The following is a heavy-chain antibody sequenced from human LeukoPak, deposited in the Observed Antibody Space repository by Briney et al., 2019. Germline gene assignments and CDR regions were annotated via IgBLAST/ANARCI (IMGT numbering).Heavy chain of an antibody. V-gene: IGHV4-59*01. D-gene: IGHD1-26*01. CDR1: GGSISSYY. Sequence: SETLSLTCTVSGGSISSYYWSWIRQPPGKELEWIGYIYYSGSTNYNPSLKSRVTISVDTSKNQFSLKLSSVTAADTAVYYCAREGGSYGDFDYWGQGTLVTVSS. CDR3: AREGGSYGDFDY. CDR2: IYYSGST. J-gene: IGHJ4*02.